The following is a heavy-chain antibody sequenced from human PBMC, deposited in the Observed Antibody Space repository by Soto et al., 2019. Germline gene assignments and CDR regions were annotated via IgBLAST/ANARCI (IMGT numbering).Heavy chain of an antibody. CDR1: GDSITGRSHY. CDR2: IHHSGST. Sequence: PSETLSLTCTISGDSITGRSHYWGWIRQPPGEGLQWIGNIHHSGSTSYNPSLKSRVTISVDTSKNQFSLKLRSVTAADTAVYYCARRYGSCFDYWGQGTLVTVSS. J-gene: IGHJ4*02. V-gene: IGHV4-39*07. CDR3: ARRYGSCFDY. D-gene: IGHD5-18*01.